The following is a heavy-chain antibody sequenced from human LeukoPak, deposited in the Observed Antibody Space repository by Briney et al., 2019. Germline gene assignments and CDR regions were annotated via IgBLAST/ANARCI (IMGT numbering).Heavy chain of an antibody. CDR3: ARDLLILPSAGYFQH. CDR1: GGTFSSYA. CDR2: IIPIFGTA. Sequence: GASVKVSCKASGGTFSSYAISWVRQAPGQGLEWMGGIIPIFGTANYAQKFQGRVTITADESTSTAYMELSSLRSEDTAVYYCARDLLILPSAGYFQHWGQGTLVAVSS. J-gene: IGHJ1*01. V-gene: IGHV1-69*01.